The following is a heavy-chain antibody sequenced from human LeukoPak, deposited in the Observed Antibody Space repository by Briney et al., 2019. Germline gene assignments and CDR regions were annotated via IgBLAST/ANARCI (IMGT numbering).Heavy chain of an antibody. D-gene: IGHD1-26*01. CDR2: IKQDGGEK. Sequence: GGSLRLSCAVSGITFSSYWMSWVREAPGKGLEWVANIKQDGGEKYYVDSVKGRFTISRDNAENSLYLQMNSLRVEDTAVYYCARDKIVGATNFDYWGQGTLVTVSS. CDR3: ARDKIVGATNFDY. CDR1: GITFSSYW. J-gene: IGHJ4*02. V-gene: IGHV3-7*03.